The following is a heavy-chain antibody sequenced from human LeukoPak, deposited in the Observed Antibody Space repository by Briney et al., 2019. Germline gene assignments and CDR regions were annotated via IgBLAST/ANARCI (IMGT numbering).Heavy chain of an antibody. Sequence: PSQTLSLTCAVSGGSISSGGYSWSWIRQPPGQGLEWIGYIYHSGSTYCNPSLRSRVTISVDRSKNQFSLKLSSVTAADTAVYYCARSAPTYYYDSSGFDAFDIWGQGTMVTVSS. CDR3: ARSAPTYYYDSSGFDAFDI. CDR1: GGSISSGGYS. D-gene: IGHD3-22*01. CDR2: IYHSGST. V-gene: IGHV4-30-2*01. J-gene: IGHJ3*02.